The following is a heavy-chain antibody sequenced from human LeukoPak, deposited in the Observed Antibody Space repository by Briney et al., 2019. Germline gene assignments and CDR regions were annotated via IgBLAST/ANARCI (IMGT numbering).Heavy chain of an antibody. J-gene: IGHJ4*02. D-gene: IGHD2-15*01. CDR1: GGSISNYY. CDR2: IYHSGST. V-gene: IGHV4-59*01. Sequence: SETLSLTCTVSGGSISNYYWGWIRQPPGKGLEWIGYIYHSGSTNYNPSLKSRVTISVDTSKNQFSLKLSSVTAADTAVYYCARDLCVGGTCYGTDYWGQGTLVTVSS. CDR3: ARDLCVGGTCYGTDY.